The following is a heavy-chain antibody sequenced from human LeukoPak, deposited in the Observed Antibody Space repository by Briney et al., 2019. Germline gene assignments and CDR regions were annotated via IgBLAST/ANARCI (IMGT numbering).Heavy chain of an antibody. Sequence: ASVKVSCKASGGTFSSYAISWVRQAPGQGLEWMGWINPNSGGTNYAQKFQGWVTMTRDTSISTAYMELSRLRSDDTAVYYCARANHFDWFKPTSIYFDYWGQGTLVTVSS. V-gene: IGHV1-2*04. CDR2: INPNSGGT. J-gene: IGHJ4*02. CDR3: ARANHFDWFKPTSIYFDY. CDR1: GGTFSSYA. D-gene: IGHD3-9*01.